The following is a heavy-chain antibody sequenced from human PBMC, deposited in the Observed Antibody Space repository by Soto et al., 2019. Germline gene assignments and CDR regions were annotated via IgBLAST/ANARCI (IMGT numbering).Heavy chain of an antibody. J-gene: IGHJ4*02. D-gene: IGHD3-10*01. CDR2: ISGSGGST. Sequence: PGGSLRLSCAASGFTFSSYAMSWVRQAPGKGLEWVSAISGSGGSTYYADSVKGRFTISRDNSKNTLYLQMNSLRAEDTAVYYCARDHGYYGSGSYLDYWGQGTLVTVSS. V-gene: IGHV3-23*01. CDR3: ARDHGYYGSGSYLDY. CDR1: GFTFSSYA.